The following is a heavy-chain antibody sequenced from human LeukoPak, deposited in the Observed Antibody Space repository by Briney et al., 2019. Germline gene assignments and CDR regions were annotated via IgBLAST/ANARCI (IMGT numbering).Heavy chain of an antibody. CDR1: GGSISSGGYY. CDR3: ARDGKWNRRFDY. D-gene: IGHD1-1*01. CDR2: IYYSGST. Sequence: PSETLSLTCTVSGGSISSGGYYWSWIRQHPGKGLEWIGYIYYSGSTYYNPYLKSRVTISVDTSKNQFSLKLSSVTAADTAVYYCARDGKWNRRFDYWGQGTLVTVSS. J-gene: IGHJ4*02. V-gene: IGHV4-31*03.